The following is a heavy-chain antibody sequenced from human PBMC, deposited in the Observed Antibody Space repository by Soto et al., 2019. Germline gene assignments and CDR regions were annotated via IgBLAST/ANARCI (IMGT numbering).Heavy chain of an antibody. CDR1: GGTFSSYA. Sequence: SVKVSCKASGGTFSSYAISWVRQAPGQGLEWMGGIIPIFGTANYAQKFQGRVTITADKSTSTAYMELSSLRSEDTAVYYCARSQYYDFWSGSPYYYYYGMDVWGQGTTVTVSS. CDR2: IIPIFGTA. J-gene: IGHJ6*02. V-gene: IGHV1-69*06. D-gene: IGHD3-3*01. CDR3: ARSQYYDFWSGSPYYYYYGMDV.